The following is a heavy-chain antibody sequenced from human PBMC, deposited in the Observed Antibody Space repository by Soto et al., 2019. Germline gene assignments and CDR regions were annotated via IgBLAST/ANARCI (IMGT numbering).Heavy chain of an antibody. CDR3: ARHFYGSGSFSMH. V-gene: IGHV4-39*01. D-gene: IGHD3-10*01. Sequence: SETLSLTCTVSGGSISIRTFYWGWIRQPPGKGLEWIGSISYSGSTYYSPSLKCRVTISADTSKNQFSLRLSSVTAADTAVYFCARHFYGSGSFSMHWGQGTLVTVSS. CDR2: ISYSGST. J-gene: IGHJ4*02. CDR1: GGSISIRTFY.